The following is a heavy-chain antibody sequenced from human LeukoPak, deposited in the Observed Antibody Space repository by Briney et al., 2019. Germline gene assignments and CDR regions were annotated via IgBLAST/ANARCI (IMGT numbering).Heavy chain of an antibody. J-gene: IGHJ6*03. CDR2: INHSGST. CDR3: ARLRGVIRGGYMDV. D-gene: IGHD3-10*01. Sequence: SETLSLTCAVYGGSFSGYYWSWIRQPPGKGLEWIGEINHSGSTNYNPSLKSRVTISVDTSKNQFSLKLSSVTAADTAVYYCARLRGVIRGGYMDVWSKGTTVTVSS. CDR1: GGSFSGYY. V-gene: IGHV4-34*01.